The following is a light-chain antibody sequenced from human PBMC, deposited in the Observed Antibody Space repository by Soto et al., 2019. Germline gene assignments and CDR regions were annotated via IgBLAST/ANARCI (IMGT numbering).Light chain of an antibody. J-gene: IGKJ4*01. CDR3: QQFNTWPPVT. Sequence: VVLTQFPGTLSLSPGETATLSCGASQSVSNNFLGWYQQKPGLPPRLLIYDASSRANGIPERFSGRGSGTEFTLTISSLQSEDFAVYYCQQFNTWPPVTFGGGTKVDIK. CDR2: DAS. V-gene: IGKV3D-20*01. CDR1: QSVSNNF.